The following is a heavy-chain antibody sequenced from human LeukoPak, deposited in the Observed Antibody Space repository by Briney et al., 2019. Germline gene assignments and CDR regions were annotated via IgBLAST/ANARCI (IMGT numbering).Heavy chain of an antibody. V-gene: IGHV3-30*02. Sequence: GGSLRLSCAVSGFTFSSYDMHWVRQAPGKGLEWVAFIRFDASNKYYADSVKGRFTISRDNSENTLYLQMNSLGLEDTAVYYCAGDFDYWGQGTLVSVSS. CDR3: AGDFDY. CDR2: IRFDASNK. J-gene: IGHJ4*02. CDR1: GFTFSSYD.